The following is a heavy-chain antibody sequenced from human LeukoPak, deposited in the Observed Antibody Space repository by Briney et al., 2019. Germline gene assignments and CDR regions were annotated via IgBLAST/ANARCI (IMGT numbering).Heavy chain of an antibody. D-gene: IGHD1-26*01. V-gene: IGHV3-74*01. CDR1: GFTFSNYW. CDR3: ARGQDGVGATTDY. Sequence: GGSLRLSCAASGFTFSNYWMLWVRQAPGKGLLWVSRINSDGSGTTYADSVKGRFTISRDNAKNTLYLQMNSLRAEDTAVYYCARGQDGVGATTDYWGQGTLVTVSS. CDR2: INSDGSGT. J-gene: IGHJ4*02.